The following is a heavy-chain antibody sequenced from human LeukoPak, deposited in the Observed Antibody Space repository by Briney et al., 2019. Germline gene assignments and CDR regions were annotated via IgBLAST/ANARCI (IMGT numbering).Heavy chain of an antibody. D-gene: IGHD2-15*01. Sequence: GGSLRLSCATSGFTFSSYGMHWVRQAPGKGLEWVAVIWHDGSEKHYADSVKGRFAISRDSSKATLYLQMSSLRAEDTAIYYCAKGLVVGYCSGGSCYNNWLDPWGQGTLVTVSS. CDR3: AKGLVVGYCSGGSCYNNWLDP. V-gene: IGHV3-33*03. CDR1: GFTFSSYG. CDR2: IWHDGSEK. J-gene: IGHJ5*02.